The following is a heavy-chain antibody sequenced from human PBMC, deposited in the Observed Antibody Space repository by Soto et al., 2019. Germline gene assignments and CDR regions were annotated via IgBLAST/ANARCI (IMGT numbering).Heavy chain of an antibody. J-gene: IGHJ5*02. CDR2: IYYSGST. CDR1: GGSISSFY. D-gene: IGHD3-10*01. CDR3: ARSHASGSPYNMNDP. V-gene: IGHV4-59*08. Sequence: SETLSVTCTVSGGSISSFYWSLIRQPQGKGLEWIGYIYYSGSTNYNPSLKSRVTISVDTSKNQFSLKLSSVTAADTAVYYCARSHASGSPYNMNDPWGQGTLVTVSS.